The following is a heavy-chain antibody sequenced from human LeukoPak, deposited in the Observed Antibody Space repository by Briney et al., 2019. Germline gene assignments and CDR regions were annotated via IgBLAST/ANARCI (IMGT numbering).Heavy chain of an antibody. J-gene: IGHJ3*02. CDR2: INPSGGST. CDR3: ARAEVVIRALDI. V-gene: IGHV1-46*01. CDR1: GYTFTSYY. Sequence: ASVKVPCKASGYTFTSYYMHWVRQAPGQGLEWMGIINPSGGSTSYAQKFQGRITMTRDTSTSTVYMELSSLRSEDTAVYYCARAEVVIRALDIWGQGTMVTVSS. D-gene: IGHD4-23*01.